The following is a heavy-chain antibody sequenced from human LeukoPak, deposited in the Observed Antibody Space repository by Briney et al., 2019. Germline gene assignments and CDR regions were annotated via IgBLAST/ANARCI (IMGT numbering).Heavy chain of an antibody. V-gene: IGHV4-4*07. CDR1: GGSINRFY. Sequence: SETLSLTCSVSGGSINRFYFSWIRQPAGKGLEWLGRVYTSGSTDYNPSLESRVTISVDKSKNQFSLKLSSVTAADTAVYYWARDRYGGNPKGAFDIWGQGTMVTVSS. D-gene: IGHD4-23*01. CDR2: VYTSGST. CDR3: ARDRYGGNPKGAFDI. J-gene: IGHJ3*02.